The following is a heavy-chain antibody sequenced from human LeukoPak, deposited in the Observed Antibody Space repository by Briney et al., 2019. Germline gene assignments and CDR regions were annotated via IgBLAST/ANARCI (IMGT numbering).Heavy chain of an antibody. CDR1: GGSISSYY. CDR2: IYYSGST. CDR3: ARSMGWNDLDAFDI. D-gene: IGHD1-1*01. J-gene: IGHJ3*02. Sequence: SETLSLTCTVSGGSISSYYWSWIRQPPGKGLEWIGYIYYSGSTNYNPSLKSRVTISVDTSKNQFSLKLSSVTAADTAVYYCARSMGWNDLDAFDIWGQGTMVTVSS. V-gene: IGHV4-59*01.